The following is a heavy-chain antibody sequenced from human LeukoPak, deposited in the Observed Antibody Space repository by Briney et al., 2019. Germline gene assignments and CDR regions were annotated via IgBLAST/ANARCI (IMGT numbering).Heavy chain of an antibody. CDR1: GYTFSDYY. V-gene: IGHV3-11*04. D-gene: IGHD3-10*01. Sequence: GGSLRLSCTASGYTFSDYYMSWIRQAPDKGLEWLSYISHSGSTIYYADSVKGRFTISRDNAKNSLYLQMNSLRAEDTALYYCATYGSGSGTFFDSWGQGTLVTVSS. J-gene: IGHJ4*01. CDR3: ATYGSGSGTFFDS. CDR2: ISHSGSTI.